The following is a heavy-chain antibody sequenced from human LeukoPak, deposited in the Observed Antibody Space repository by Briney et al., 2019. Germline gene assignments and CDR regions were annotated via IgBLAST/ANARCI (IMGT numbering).Heavy chain of an antibody. V-gene: IGHV1-46*01. Sequence: ASVKVSCKASGYTFTSYCMHWVRQAPGQGLEWMGIINPSGGSTSYAQKFQGRVTMTRDTSTSTVYMELSSLRSEDTAVYYCASMYGGNSYFDYWGQGTLVTVSS. CDR2: INPSGGST. CDR3: ASMYGGNSYFDY. D-gene: IGHD4-23*01. J-gene: IGHJ4*02. CDR1: GYTFTSYC.